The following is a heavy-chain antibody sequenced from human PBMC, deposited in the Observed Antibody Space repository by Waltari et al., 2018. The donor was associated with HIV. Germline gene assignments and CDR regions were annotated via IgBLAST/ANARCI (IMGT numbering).Heavy chain of an antibody. D-gene: IGHD3-22*01. CDR1: GVTFRSPA. Sequence: EVKLVQSGGGLVQPGGSLRPPCAAPGVTFRSPAIGWVRRAPGKGLQWVSTISGSGSQTYYAESAKGRFAISRDNSEDTLILQMTRLRVEDTALYFCAKDFDTSGLPYVVIDSWGQGTLVTVSS. CDR2: ISGSGSQT. CDR3: AKDFDTSGLPYVVIDS. J-gene: IGHJ4*02. V-gene: IGHV3-23*04.